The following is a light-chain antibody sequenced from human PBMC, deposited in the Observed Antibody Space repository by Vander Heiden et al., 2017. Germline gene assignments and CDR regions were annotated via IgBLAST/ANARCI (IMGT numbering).Light chain of an antibody. J-gene: IGLJ1*01. V-gene: IGLV1-51*01. CDR1: SSNIGNNY. Sequence: QSVLTQPPSVSAAPGQKVTISCSGSSSNIGNNYVSWYQQLPGTAPKLLIYDNNKRPSGIPDRFSGSKSGTSATLGITGLQTGDEADYYCGTWDSSLSAGRVFGTGTKVTGL. CDR3: GTWDSSLSAGRV. CDR2: DNN.